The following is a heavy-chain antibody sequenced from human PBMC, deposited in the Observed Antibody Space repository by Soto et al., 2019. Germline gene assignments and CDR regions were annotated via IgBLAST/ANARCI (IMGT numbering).Heavy chain of an antibody. J-gene: IGHJ4*02. CDR3: AHFFYGDYVPFFDF. Sequence: QITLKESGPTLVKPTQTLTLTCTFSGFSLSTSGVGVGWIRQPPGKALEWLALHYWDDDKRYSPSLKSRLTITKDTSKNQVVLTMTNMDPVDTATYYCAHFFYGDYVPFFDFWGQGTLVTVSS. D-gene: IGHD4-17*01. CDR1: GFSLSTSGVG. V-gene: IGHV2-5*02. CDR2: HYWDDDK.